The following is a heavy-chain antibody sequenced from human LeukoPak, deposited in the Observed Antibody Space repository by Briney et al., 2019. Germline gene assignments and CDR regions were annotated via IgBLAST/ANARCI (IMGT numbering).Heavy chain of an antibody. CDR2: IIPIFGTA. CDR1: GGTFSSYA. V-gene: IGHV1-69*13. Sequence: SVKVSCKASGGTFSSYAISWVRQAPGQGLEWMGGIIPIFGTANYAQKFQGRVTITADESTSTAYMELSSLRSEDTAVYYCAREQLVLRYFDGFDYWGQGTLVTVSS. J-gene: IGHJ4*02. CDR3: AREQLVLRYFDGFDY. D-gene: IGHD3-9*01.